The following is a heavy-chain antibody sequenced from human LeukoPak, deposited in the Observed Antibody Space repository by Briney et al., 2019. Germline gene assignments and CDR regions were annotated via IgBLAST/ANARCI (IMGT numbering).Heavy chain of an antibody. Sequence: GGSLRLSCAASGFTFSSNAMTWVRQAPGKGLECVSAITGSGDTTYYADSVKGRFTIFRDNSKNTLYLQLNNLRAEDTAIYYCAKDLSGNEAFDIWGQGTMVTVSS. CDR3: AKDLSGNEAFDI. CDR2: ITGSGDTT. CDR1: GFTFSSNA. D-gene: IGHD1-26*01. V-gene: IGHV3-23*01. J-gene: IGHJ3*02.